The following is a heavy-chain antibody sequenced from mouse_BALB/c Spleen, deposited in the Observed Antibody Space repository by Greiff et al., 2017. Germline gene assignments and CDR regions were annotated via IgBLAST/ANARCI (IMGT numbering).Heavy chain of an antibody. CDR1: GYSITSDYA. J-gene: IGHJ3*01. CDR2: ISYSGST. CDR3: ARFWDWFAY. Sequence: EVQRVESGPGLVKPSQSLSLTCTVTGYSITSDYAWNWIRQFPGNKLEWMGYISYSGSTSYNPSLKSRISITRDTSKNQFFLQLNSVTTEDTATYYCARFWDWFAYWGQGTLVTVSA. D-gene: IGHD4-1*01. V-gene: IGHV3-2*02.